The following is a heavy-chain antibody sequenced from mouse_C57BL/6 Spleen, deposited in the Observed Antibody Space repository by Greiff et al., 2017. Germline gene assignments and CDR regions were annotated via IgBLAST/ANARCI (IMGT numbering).Heavy chain of an antibody. CDR2: IHPNSGST. CDR1: GYTFTSYW. V-gene: IGHV1-64*01. J-gene: IGHJ3*01. D-gene: IGHD3-2*02. CDR3: AREGLMLLFAY. Sequence: QVQLKQPGAELVKPGASVKLSCKASGYTFTSYWMHWVKQRPGQGLEWIGMIHPNSGSTKYNEKFKSKATLTVVQSSSTAYMQLSSRTSEYSAVYYCAREGLMLLFAYWGQGTLVTVSA.